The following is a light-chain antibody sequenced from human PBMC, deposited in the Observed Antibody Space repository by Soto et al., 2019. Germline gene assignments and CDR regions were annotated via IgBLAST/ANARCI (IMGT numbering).Light chain of an antibody. CDR3: SSYTSSSTLEGYV. CDR1: SSDVGGYNS. CDR2: EVS. J-gene: IGLJ1*01. V-gene: IGLV2-14*01. Sequence: QSALTQPASVSGSPGQSITISCTGTSSDVGGYNSVSWYQQHPGQAPKLMIYEVSNRPSGVSNRFSGSKSGNTAALTISGLQAEDEAEYYGSSYTSSSTLEGYVFGTGTKVTVL.